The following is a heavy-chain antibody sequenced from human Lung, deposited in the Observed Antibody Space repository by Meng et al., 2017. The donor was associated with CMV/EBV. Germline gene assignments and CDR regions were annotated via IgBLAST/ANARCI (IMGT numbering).Heavy chain of an antibody. D-gene: IGHD7-27*01. Sequence: ASVXVSCKASGYTFTAHYFHWVRQAPGQGLEGMGWIHPHRGDTNYAQQFQGRVTLTRDTSVNTAYMEQTRLTTDDKAVYYCARDNNWGPDDWGQGTLVTVSS. CDR3: ARDNNWGPDD. V-gene: IGHV1-2*02. J-gene: IGHJ4*02. CDR1: GYTFTAHY. CDR2: IHPHRGDT.